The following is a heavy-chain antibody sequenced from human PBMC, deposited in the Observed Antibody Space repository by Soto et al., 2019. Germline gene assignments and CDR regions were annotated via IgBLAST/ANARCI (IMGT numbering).Heavy chain of an antibody. Sequence: QITLKESGPTLVKPTQTLTLTCTFSGFSLSTTGVGVGWIRQPPGKALEWLALIYWDDDKRYNPSLKSRLTITTDTSKNQVFLTMTNMDPVDTATYYCVQSRCGGDCLQSYSSHSYYGLDVWGQGTTVTVSS. D-gene: IGHD2-21*01. J-gene: IGHJ6*02. V-gene: IGHV2-5*02. CDR1: GFSLSTTGVG. CDR2: IYWDDDK. CDR3: VQSRCGGDCLQSYSSHSYYGLDV.